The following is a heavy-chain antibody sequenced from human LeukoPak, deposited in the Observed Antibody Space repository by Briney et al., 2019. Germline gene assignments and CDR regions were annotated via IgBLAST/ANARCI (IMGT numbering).Heavy chain of an antibody. CDR2: IYTSGST. CDR1: GGSIRNYF. Sequence: SETLSLTCSVSGGSIRNYFWSWIRQPAGKGLEWIGRIYTSGSTDYNPSLRSRVTMSVDTSRNQFSLKLTSVTAADTAVYYCARESKSYDGSGFCHDYWGQGTLVAVSS. CDR3: ARESKSYDGSGFCHDY. D-gene: IGHD3-22*01. J-gene: IGHJ4*02. V-gene: IGHV4-4*07.